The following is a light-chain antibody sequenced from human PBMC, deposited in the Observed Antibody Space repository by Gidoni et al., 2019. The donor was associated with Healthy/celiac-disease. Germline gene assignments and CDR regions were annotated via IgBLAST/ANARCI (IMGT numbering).Light chain of an antibody. CDR2: SNN. Sequence: QSVLPQPPSASGTPGQRVTISCSGSSSNIGSNTVNWYQPRPGTAPKLLIYSNNQRPSGVPDRFSGSKSGTSASLAISGLQSEDEADYYCAAWDDSLNGPVFGGGTKLTVL. V-gene: IGLV1-44*01. CDR3: AAWDDSLNGPV. J-gene: IGLJ3*02. CDR1: SSNIGSNT.